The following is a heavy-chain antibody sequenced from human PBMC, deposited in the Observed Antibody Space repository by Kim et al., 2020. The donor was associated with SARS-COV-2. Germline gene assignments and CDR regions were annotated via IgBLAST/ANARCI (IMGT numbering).Heavy chain of an antibody. CDR3: ASDSIAVAGTTNDY. V-gene: IGHV3-7*01. Sequence: VDSVKGRFTIPRDNAKNSLYLQMNSLRAEDTAVYYCASDSIAVAGTTNDYWGQGTLVTVSS. D-gene: IGHD6-19*01. J-gene: IGHJ4*02.